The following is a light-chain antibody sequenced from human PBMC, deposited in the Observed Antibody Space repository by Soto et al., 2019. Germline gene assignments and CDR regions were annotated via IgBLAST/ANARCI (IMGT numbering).Light chain of an antibody. J-gene: IGKJ5*01. Sequence: DVQMTQSPSSLSASVGDRVTITCRASQNIKNYLSWYQQKPGKAPTVVIFGASLLQSGGPSTFSAYGSGTDFTLTISSLRPDDVATYYCLQSHSTPLTFGQGTRLDI. V-gene: IGKV1-39*01. CDR1: QNIKNY. CDR3: LQSHSTPLT. CDR2: GAS.